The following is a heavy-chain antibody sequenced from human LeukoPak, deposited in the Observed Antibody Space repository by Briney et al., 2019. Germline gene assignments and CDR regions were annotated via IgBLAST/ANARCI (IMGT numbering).Heavy chain of an antibody. V-gene: IGHV4-34*01. Sequence: SETLSLTCAVYGGSFSGYYWSWIRQPPGKGLEWIGEINHSGSTNYNPSLKSRVTISVDTSKNQFSLKLSSVTAADTAVYYCARGSTYDFWSGYYFTRYYFDYWGQGTLATVSS. CDR3: ARGSTYDFWSGYYFTRYYFDY. D-gene: IGHD3-3*01. J-gene: IGHJ4*02. CDR1: GGSFSGYY. CDR2: INHSGST.